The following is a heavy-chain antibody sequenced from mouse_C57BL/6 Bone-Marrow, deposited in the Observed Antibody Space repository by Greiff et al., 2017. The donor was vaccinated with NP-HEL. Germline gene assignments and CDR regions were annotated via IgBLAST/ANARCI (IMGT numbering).Heavy chain of an antibody. J-gene: IGHJ4*01. CDR2: ISNLAYSI. V-gene: IGHV5-15*01. Sequence: DVQLQESGGGLVQPGGSLKLSCAASGFTFSDYGMAWVRQAPRKGPEWVAFISNLAYSIYYADTVTGRFTISSENAKNTLYLEMSSLRSEDTAMYYCARGATVYYAMDYWGQGTSVTVSS. CDR1: GFTFSDYG. CDR3: ARGATVYYAMDY. D-gene: IGHD1-1*01.